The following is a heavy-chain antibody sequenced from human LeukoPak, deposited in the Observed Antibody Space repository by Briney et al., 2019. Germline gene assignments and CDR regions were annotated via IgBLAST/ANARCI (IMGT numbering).Heavy chain of an antibody. J-gene: IGHJ4*02. Sequence: GGSLRLSCAASGFTVSSNYMTWVRQAPGKGLEWVSGFYSGGSIFYADSVKGRFTFSRDNSKNTLYLQMNSLRAEDTAVYYCARDLYYDNSGYYYHDYWGQGTLVTVSS. CDR2: FYSGGSI. V-gene: IGHV3-53*01. D-gene: IGHD3-22*01. CDR1: GFTVSSNY. CDR3: ARDLYYDNSGYYYHDY.